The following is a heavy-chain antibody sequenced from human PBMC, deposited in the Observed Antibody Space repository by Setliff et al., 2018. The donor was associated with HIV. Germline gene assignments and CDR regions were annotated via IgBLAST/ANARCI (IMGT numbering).Heavy chain of an antibody. J-gene: IGHJ4*02. CDR2: ISRGGDSI. V-gene: IGHV3-48*01. Sequence: GGSLRLSCAASGFTFWSHSMLWVRQAPGKGLQWVAYISRGGDSIFYEDSVKGRFTISRDNARNSLYLQMNSLTVEDTGVYYCAKIQNPQGYYYDSSGYYPHPGSPDYWGQGTLVTVSS. D-gene: IGHD3-22*01. CDR1: GFTFWSHS. CDR3: AKIQNPQGYYYDSSGYYPHPGSPDY.